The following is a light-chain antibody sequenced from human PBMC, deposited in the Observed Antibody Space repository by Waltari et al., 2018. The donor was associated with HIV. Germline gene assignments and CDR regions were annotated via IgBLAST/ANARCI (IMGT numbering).Light chain of an antibody. J-gene: IGKJ2*01. CDR2: GKS. CDR1: QSVTSSY. Sequence: EIVLTQSPGTLSLSPGDRATLYCRSSQSVTSSYLAWYQQTPGQTPRLLIYGKSNRATGIPDRFSSSGSGTDFTLTISRLDPEDFAVYYCQQYGSSSYTFGQGTKLEIK. V-gene: IGKV3-20*01. CDR3: QQYGSSSYT.